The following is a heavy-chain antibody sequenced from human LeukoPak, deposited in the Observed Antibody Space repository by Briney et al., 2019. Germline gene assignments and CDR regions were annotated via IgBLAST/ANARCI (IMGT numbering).Heavy chain of an antibody. Sequence: SETLSLTCTVSGGSISRYYWSWIRQPPGKGLEWIGYIYYSGSTNYNPSLKSRVTISVDTSKNQFSLKLSSVTAADTAVYYCASSTSCYRCFDYWGQGTLVTVSS. CDR2: IYYSGST. CDR1: GGSISRYY. V-gene: IGHV4-59*01. CDR3: ASSTSCYRCFDY. D-gene: IGHD2-2*01. J-gene: IGHJ4*02.